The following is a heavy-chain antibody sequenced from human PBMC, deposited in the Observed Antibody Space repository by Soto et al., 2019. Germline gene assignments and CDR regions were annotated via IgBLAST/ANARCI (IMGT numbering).Heavy chain of an antibody. D-gene: IGHD3-3*01. CDR3: ARDRQYYDFWSGYYLRGGAFDI. V-gene: IGHV1-18*01. J-gene: IGHJ3*02. CDR2: ISAYNGNT. Sequence: ASVKVSCKASGYTFTSYGISWVRQAPGQGLEWMERISAYNGNTNYAQKLQGRVTMTTDTSTSTAYMELRSLRSDDTAVYYCARDRQYYDFWSGYYLRGGAFDIWGQGTMVTVSS. CDR1: GYTFTSYG.